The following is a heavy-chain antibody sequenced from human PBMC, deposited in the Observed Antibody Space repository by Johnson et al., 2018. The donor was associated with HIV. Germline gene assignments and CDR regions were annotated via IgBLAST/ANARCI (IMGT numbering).Heavy chain of an antibody. Sequence: VQLVESGGGLVQPGGSLRLSCAVSGFIFSSYAMHWVRQAPGKGLEYISTISSNGGSTYYANSVKGRFTISRDNSKNTLYLQMGSLRAEDMVVYYCARGTVCGGDCYSRAFDIWGQGTMVTVSS. V-gene: IGHV3-64*01. CDR2: ISSNGGST. J-gene: IGHJ3*02. CDR1: GFIFSSYA. CDR3: ARGTVCGGDCYSRAFDI. D-gene: IGHD2-21*02.